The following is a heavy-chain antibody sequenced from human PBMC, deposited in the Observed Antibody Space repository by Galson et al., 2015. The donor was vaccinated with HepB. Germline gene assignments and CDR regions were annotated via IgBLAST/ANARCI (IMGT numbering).Heavy chain of an antibody. CDR2: INPNSGGT. V-gene: IGHV1-2*06. D-gene: IGHD6-13*01. CDR1: GYTFTGYY. Sequence: SVKVSCKASGYTFTGYYMHWVRQAPGQGLEWMGRINPNSGGTNYAQKFQGRVTMTRDTSISTAYMELGRLRSDDTAVYYCARASIAAAGPVDYWGQGTLVTVSS. CDR3: ARASIAAAGPVDY. J-gene: IGHJ4*02.